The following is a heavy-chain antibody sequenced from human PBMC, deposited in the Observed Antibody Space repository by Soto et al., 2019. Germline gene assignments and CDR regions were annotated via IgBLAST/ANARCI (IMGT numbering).Heavy chain of an antibody. J-gene: IGHJ5*02. CDR3: AKTPPTAGPGPRGVFWFDA. Sequence: SETLSLTCTVSTDSINRSPFFWGWVRQPPGKGLEWLGSIFFSGTTFYNPSLESRLSMSIDTSKDQFSLRLNSVTAADTAVYFCAKTPPTAGPGPRGVFWFDAGAQGARVTVPS. CDR1: TDSINRSPFF. V-gene: IGHV4-39*01. D-gene: IGHD3-10*01. CDR2: IFFSGTT.